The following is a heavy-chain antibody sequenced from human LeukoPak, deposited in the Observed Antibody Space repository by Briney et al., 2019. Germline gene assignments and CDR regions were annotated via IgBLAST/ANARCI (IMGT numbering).Heavy chain of an antibody. V-gene: IGHV4-38-2*01. CDR1: GYSISSGYY. CDR3: ARRSITIFGVVIRYAFDI. CDR2: IYHSGST. Sequence: SETLSLTCAVSGYSISSGYYWGWIRQPSGKGLEWIGSIYHSGSTYYNPSLKSRVTISVDTSKNQFSLKLSSVTAADTAVYYCARRSITIFGVVIRYAFDIWGQGTMVTVSS. J-gene: IGHJ3*02. D-gene: IGHD3-3*01.